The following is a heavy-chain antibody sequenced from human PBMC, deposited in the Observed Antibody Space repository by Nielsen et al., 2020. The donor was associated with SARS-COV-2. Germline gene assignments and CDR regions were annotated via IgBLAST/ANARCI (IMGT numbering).Heavy chain of an antibody. CDR2: INWNGGST. CDR1: GFTFDDYG. D-gene: IGHD3-10*01. V-gene: IGHV3-20*01. CDR3: ARVVLTSSGYYGMDV. Sequence: GGSLRLSCAASGFTFDDYGVSWVRQAPGKGLEWVSGINWNGGSTGYADSVKGRFTISRDNAKNSLYLQMNSLRAEDTALYHCARVVLTSSGYYGMDVWGQGTTVTVSS. J-gene: IGHJ6*02.